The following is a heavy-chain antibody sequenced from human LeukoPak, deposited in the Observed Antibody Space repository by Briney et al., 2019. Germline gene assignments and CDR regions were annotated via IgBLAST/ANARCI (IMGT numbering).Heavy chain of an antibody. V-gene: IGHV4-59*01. D-gene: IGHD5-18*01. CDR3: ARVGYSFGYGDFDY. Sequence: SETLSLTCTVSGGSISSYYWSWVRQPPGKGLEWVGDVYYSGSTTYNPSLKSRVTISVDTSKIQFSLKLSSVTAADTAVYFCARVGYSFGYGDFDYWGQGTLVTVSS. J-gene: IGHJ4*02. CDR1: GGSISSYY. CDR2: VYYSGST.